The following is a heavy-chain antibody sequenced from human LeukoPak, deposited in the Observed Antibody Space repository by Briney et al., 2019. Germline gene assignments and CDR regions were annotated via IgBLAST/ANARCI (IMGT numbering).Heavy chain of an antibody. CDR2: IKQDGSEK. J-gene: IGHJ4*01. CDR3: ARAYHLYQLLYYFDS. D-gene: IGHD2-2*01. Sequence: GGSLRLSCAASGFTFSSYWMSWVRQAPGKGLEWVANIKQDGSEKYYVDSVKGRFTISRDNAKNSLYLQMNSLRAEDTAVYYCARAYHLYQLLYYFDSWGHGTLVTASS. CDR1: GFTFSSYW. V-gene: IGHV3-7*01.